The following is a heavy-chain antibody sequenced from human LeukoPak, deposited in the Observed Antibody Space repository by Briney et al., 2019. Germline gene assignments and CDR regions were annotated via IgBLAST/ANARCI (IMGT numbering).Heavy chain of an antibody. CDR3: ARPGYSSGWYDY. CDR1: GGTFSSYA. V-gene: IGHV1-69*04. Sequence: SVKVSCKASGGTFSSYAISWVRQAPGQGLEWMGRIIPILGITNSAQKFQGRVTMTRDMSTSTVYMELSSLRSEDTAVYYCARPGYSSGWYDYWGQGTLVTVSS. J-gene: IGHJ4*02. D-gene: IGHD6-19*01. CDR2: IIPILGIT.